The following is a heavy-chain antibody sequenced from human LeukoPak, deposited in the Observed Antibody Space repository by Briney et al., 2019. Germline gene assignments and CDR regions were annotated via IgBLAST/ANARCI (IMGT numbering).Heavy chain of an antibody. CDR2: IYHSGST. CDR3: ARHLSGTTMSHYFDF. D-gene: IGHD1-1*01. CDR1: GGSISSGGYY. J-gene: IGHJ4*02. V-gene: IGHV4-30-2*01. Sequence: PSQTLSLTCTVSGGSISSGGYYWSWIRQPPGKGLEWIGYIYHSGSTYYNPSLKSRVTISVDRSKNQFSLKLSSVTASDAAIYYCARHLSGTTMSHYFDFWGQGTLVTVSS.